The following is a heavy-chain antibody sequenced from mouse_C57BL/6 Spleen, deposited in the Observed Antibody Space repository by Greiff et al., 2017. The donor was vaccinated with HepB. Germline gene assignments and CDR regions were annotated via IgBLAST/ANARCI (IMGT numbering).Heavy chain of an antibody. Sequence: EVHLVESEGGLVQPGSSMKLSCTASGFTFSDYYMAWVRQVPEKGLEWVANINYDGSSTYYLDSLKSRFIISRDNAKNILYLQMSSLKSEDTATYYCARVEGYGSSFYYAMDYWGQRTSVTVSS. D-gene: IGHD1-1*01. CDR1: GFTFSDYY. CDR2: INYDGSST. V-gene: IGHV5-16*01. CDR3: ARVEGYGSSFYYAMDY. J-gene: IGHJ4*01.